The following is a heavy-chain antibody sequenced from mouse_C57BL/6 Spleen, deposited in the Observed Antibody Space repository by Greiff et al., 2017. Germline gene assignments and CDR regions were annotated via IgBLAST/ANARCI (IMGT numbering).Heavy chain of an antibody. CDR2: IYPNCGTT. CDR1: GYSFTDYN. D-gene: IGHD1-1*01. V-gene: IGHV1-39*01. CDR3: ARDSSYFDY. J-gene: IGHJ2*01. Sequence: EVQLVESGPELVKPGASVKISCKASGYSFTDYNMNWVKQSTGKSLEWIGVIYPNCGTTSYNEMFKGKATLTVDQSSSTSYMQLNSLTSEDSAVYDCARDSSYFDYWGQGTTLTVSS.